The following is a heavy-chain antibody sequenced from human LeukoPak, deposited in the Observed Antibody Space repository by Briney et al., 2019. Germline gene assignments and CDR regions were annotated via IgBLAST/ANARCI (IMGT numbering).Heavy chain of an antibody. J-gene: IGHJ4*02. CDR3: ARWVTANLLDY. D-gene: IGHD2-21*02. CDR1: GGTFSSYA. CDR2: IIPIFGTA. V-gene: IGHV1-69*05. Sequence: SVKVSCKASGGTFSSYAISWVRQAPGQGLEWMRRIIPIFGTANYAQKFQGRVTITTDESTSTAYMELSSLRSEDTAVYYCARWVTANLLDYWGQGTLVTVSS.